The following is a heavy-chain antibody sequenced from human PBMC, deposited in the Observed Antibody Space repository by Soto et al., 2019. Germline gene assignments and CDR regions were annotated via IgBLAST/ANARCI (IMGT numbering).Heavy chain of an antibody. CDR3: ARVGGYGMDV. V-gene: IGHV4-59*08. Sequence: SETLSLTCTVSGVSITSHYWTWIRQPPGKGLEWIGNIHYSGGTNYSPSLKSRVIISVDTSKNQSSLKLSSVTAADTAVYYCARVGGYGMDVWGQGTTVTVSS. D-gene: IGHD3-10*01. J-gene: IGHJ6*02. CDR1: GVSITSHY. CDR2: IHYSGGT.